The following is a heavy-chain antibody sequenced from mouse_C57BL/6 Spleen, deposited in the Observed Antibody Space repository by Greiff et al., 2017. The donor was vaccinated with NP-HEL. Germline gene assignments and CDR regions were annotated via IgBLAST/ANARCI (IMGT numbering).Heavy chain of an antibody. J-gene: IGHJ1*03. CDR3: ARIYYDYDGYFDV. Sequence: QVQLQQPGAELVKPGASVKMSCKASGYTFTSYWITWVKQRPGQGLEWIGDIYPGRGSTNYNEKFKSKATLTVDTSSSTAYMQLSSLTSEDSAVYYCARIYYDYDGYFDVWGTGTTVTVSS. D-gene: IGHD2-4*01. CDR2: IYPGRGST. CDR1: GYTFTSYW. V-gene: IGHV1-55*01.